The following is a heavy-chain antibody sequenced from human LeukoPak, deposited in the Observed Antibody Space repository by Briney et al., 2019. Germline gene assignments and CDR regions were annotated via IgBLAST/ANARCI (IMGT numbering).Heavy chain of an antibody. V-gene: IGHV1-2*02. J-gene: IGHJ4*02. Sequence: ASVKVSCKSSGFTFTDHYIHWVRRGPGHGLEWRGYIGTHSTFTSSPQEFQGRVTMTRDASMSTAYMELTRLTSDDTAVYYWVREGEGPLSKDFDYWGQGTLVTVSS. D-gene: IGHD2/OR15-2a*01. CDR3: VREGEGPLSKDFDY. CDR2: IGTHSTFT. CDR1: GFTFTDHY.